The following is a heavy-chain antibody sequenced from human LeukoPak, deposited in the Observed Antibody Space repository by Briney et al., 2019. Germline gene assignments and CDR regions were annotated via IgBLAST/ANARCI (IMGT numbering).Heavy chain of an antibody. D-gene: IGHD3-22*01. CDR2: IYYSRST. V-gene: IGHV4-39*01. J-gene: IGHJ4*02. CDR3: ARYYYDSSGYSSSDY. CDR1: GGSISSSNYY. Sequence: SETLSLTCTVSGGSISSSNYYWGWIRQPPGKGLEWIGSIYYSRSTTYNPSLKSRVTISSETSNNQFSLKLSSVTAADTAVYYCARYYYDSSGYSSSDYWGQGTLVTVSS.